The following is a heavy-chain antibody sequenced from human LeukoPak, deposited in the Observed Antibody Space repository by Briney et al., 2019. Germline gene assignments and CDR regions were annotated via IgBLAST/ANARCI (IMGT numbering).Heavy chain of an antibody. CDR2: ISYDGSNK. J-gene: IGHJ4*02. V-gene: IGHV3-30*18. CDR3: AKEVFGVVIIGIDY. D-gene: IGHD3-3*01. CDR1: GFTFSSYG. Sequence: AGGSLRLSCAASGFTFSSYGMHWVRQAPGKGVAWVAVISYDGSNKYYADSVKGRFTISRENSKNTLYLQMNSLRAEDTAVYYCAKEVFGVVIIGIDYWGQGTLVTVSS.